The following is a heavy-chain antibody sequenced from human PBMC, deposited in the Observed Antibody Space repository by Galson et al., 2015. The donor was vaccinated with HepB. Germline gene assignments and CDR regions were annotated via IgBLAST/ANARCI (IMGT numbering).Heavy chain of an antibody. CDR2: IKQDGSEK. V-gene: IGHV3-7*03. Sequence: SLRLSCAASGFTFSSYAMHWVRQAPGKGLEWVANIKQDGSEKYYVDSVKGRFTISRDNAKNSLYLQMNSLRAEDTAVYYCARDPGWVAAAGTGVYFDYWGQGTLVTVSS. CDR1: GFTFSSYA. CDR3: ARDPGWVAAAGTGVYFDY. J-gene: IGHJ4*02. D-gene: IGHD6-13*01.